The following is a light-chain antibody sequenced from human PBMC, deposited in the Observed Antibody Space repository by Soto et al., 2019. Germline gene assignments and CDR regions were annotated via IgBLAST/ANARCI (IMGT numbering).Light chain of an antibody. J-gene: IGKJ4*01. CDR1: QSIGSY. CDR3: QQRSDWPTT. Sequence: EIVLTQSPATPSLSPGDGATLSCRASQSIGSYLAWYQQRPGRAPRLLIYDASNRATGIPARFSGGGSGTDFTLTISSLEPEDFAVYYCQQRSDWPTTFGGGTTVDIK. V-gene: IGKV3-11*01. CDR2: DAS.